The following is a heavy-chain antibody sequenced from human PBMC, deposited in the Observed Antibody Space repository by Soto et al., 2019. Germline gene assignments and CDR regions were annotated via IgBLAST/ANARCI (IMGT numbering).Heavy chain of an antibody. CDR3: ASKDYVGSRKRIAARVMDG. Sequence: SETLSLTCTVSGGSISSGDYYWSWIRQPPGKGLEWIGYIYYSGSTYYNPSLKSRVTISVDTSKNQFSLKLSSVTAADTAVYYCASKDYVGSRKRIAARVMDGWGQGTTVTVSS. D-gene: IGHD6-6*01. J-gene: IGHJ6*02. CDR1: GGSISSGDYY. V-gene: IGHV4-30-4*01. CDR2: IYYSGST.